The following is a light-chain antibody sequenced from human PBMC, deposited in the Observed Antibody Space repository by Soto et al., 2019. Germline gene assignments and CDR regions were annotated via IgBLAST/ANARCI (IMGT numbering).Light chain of an antibody. CDR2: DAS. CDR1: QGFSGN. CDR3: QQRSNWPLIT. V-gene: IGKV3-11*01. Sequence: EIVLTQSPATLSLSPGEGATLSSRPSQGFSGNLAWYKQKPGQPPRLLVYDASNRAPGIPARFSGSGSGTDFTLTISNLEPEDFAVYYCQQRSNWPLITFGPGTKVDIK. J-gene: IGKJ3*01.